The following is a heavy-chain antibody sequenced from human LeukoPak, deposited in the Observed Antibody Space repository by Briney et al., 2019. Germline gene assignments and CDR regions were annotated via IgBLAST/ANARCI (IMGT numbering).Heavy chain of an antibody. Sequence: SGGSLRLSCAASGFTFSSYAMSWVRQAPGRGLEWVSTISGSGGSTYYADSVKGRFTISRDNSKNTLYLQMNSLRAEDTALYYCAKGTGCSGSSWYYYWGQGTLVTVSS. CDR3: AKGTGCSGSSWYYY. J-gene: IGHJ4*02. D-gene: IGHD6-13*01. CDR2: ISGSGGST. V-gene: IGHV3-23*01. CDR1: GFTFSSYA.